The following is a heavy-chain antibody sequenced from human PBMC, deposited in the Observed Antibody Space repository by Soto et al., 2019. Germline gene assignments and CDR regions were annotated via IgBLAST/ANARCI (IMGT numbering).Heavy chain of an antibody. CDR3: ARYFEGCISAACNSPAEY. J-gene: IGHJ4*02. Sequence: QVQLGQSGAEVKKPGSSVKVSCKASGGTFSTYTITWVRQAPGQGLELMGRIIQVCGTANYVHKFQVRVTITADTSTSTAYMELSSLRSEDTTIDYCARYFEGCISAACNSPAEYWGQGTLVTVSS. V-gene: IGHV1-69*08. CDR2: IIQVCGTA. D-gene: IGHD3-3*02. CDR1: GGTFSTYT.